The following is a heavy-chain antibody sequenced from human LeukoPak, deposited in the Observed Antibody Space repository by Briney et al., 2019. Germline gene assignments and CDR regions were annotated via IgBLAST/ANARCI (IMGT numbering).Heavy chain of an antibody. V-gene: IGHV3-11*04. D-gene: IGHD6-13*01. J-gene: IGHJ4*02. CDR2: ISSSGTSI. CDR3: ARDPINIATAANGFDY. Sequence: GGSLRLSCEASGFAFSNYYMIWIRQAPGKGLEWVSYISSSGTSIYYADSLKGRFTISRDNARNSLYLQMNSLRVEDTAVYYCARDPINIATAANGFDYWGQGTLVTVSS. CDR1: GFAFSNYY.